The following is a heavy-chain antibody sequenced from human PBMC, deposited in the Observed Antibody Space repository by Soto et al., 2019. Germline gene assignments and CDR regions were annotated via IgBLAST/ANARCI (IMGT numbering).Heavy chain of an antibody. CDR1: GGSISSGDYY. D-gene: IGHD3-9*01. J-gene: IGHJ5*02. CDR3: ARAISYYDILTGYIVGWFDP. CDR2: IYYSGST. Sequence: SETLSLTCTVSGGSISSGDYYWSWIRQPPGKGLEWIGYIYYSGSTYYNPPFKSRVTISVDTSKNQFSLKLSSVTAADTAVYYCARAISYYDILTGYIVGWFDPWGQGTLVTVSS. V-gene: IGHV4-30-4*01.